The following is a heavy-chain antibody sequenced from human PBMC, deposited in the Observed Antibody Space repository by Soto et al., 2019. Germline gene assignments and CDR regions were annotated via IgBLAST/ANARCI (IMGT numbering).Heavy chain of an antibody. CDR1: GYSFTSYW. D-gene: IGHD6-6*01. CDR3: ARHRLAARDYYYGMDV. V-gene: IGHV5-51*01. J-gene: IGHJ6*02. CDR2: IYPGDSDT. Sequence: PGESLKISCEGSGYSFTSYWIGWARQMPGKGLEWMGIIYPGDSDTRYSPSFQGQVTISADKSISTAYLQWSSLKASDTAMYYCARHRLAARDYYYGMDVWGQGTTVTVSS.